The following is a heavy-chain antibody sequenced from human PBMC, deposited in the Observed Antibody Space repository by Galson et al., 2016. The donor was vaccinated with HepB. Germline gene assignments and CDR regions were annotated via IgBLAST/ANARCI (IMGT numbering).Heavy chain of an antibody. Sequence: SLRLSCAASGFTFSRYWMSWVRQAPGKGLEWVANIKPDGSESYYADSVKGRFTLSRDNARNSLYLQMNSLRAEDTAVYYCTRGLGYCSGGSCHSLDYWGQGVLVTVSS. V-gene: IGHV3-7*05. J-gene: IGHJ4*02. CDR2: IKPDGSES. CDR1: GFTFSRYW. CDR3: TRGLGYCSGGSCHSLDY. D-gene: IGHD2-15*01.